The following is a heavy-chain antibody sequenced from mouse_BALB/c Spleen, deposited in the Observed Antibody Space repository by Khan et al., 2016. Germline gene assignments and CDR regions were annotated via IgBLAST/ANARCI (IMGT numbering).Heavy chain of an antibody. V-gene: IGHV1-4*01. D-gene: IGHD1-1*01. CDR3: ARYSTTLVAPLDD. CDR2: INPSSSYT. J-gene: IGHJ2*01. CDR1: GYSFTSYT. Sequence: QVQLQQSGAELARPGASVKMSCKASGYSFTSYTMHWVKQRPGQGLEWLGFINPSSSYTNYNQNFKDKATLTADKSSSTAYMQLSSLTSEDSAVYFCARYSTTLVAPLDDWGQGTTLTVSS.